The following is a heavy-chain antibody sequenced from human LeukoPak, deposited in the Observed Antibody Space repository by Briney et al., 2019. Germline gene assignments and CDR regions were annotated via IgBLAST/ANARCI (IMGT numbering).Heavy chain of an antibody. V-gene: IGHV3-30*04. D-gene: IGHD6-19*01. Sequence: PGGSLRLSCAASGFTFSSYAMHWVRQAPGKGLEWVALISYDGSKIYFADSVEGRFTISRDNSENTMYLQMNSLRAEDTAVYYCAKDREIYSSGWYVSYFDYWGQGTLVTVSS. J-gene: IGHJ4*02. CDR3: AKDREIYSSGWYVSYFDY. CDR1: GFTFSSYA. CDR2: ISYDGSKI.